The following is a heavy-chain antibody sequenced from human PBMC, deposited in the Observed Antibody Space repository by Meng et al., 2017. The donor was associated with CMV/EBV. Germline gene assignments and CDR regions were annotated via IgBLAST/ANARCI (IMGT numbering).Heavy chain of an antibody. CDR3: ARHSAPNVAASGVIYFDY. J-gene: IGHJ4*02. D-gene: IGHD6-13*01. CDR1: GYSFTNYW. V-gene: IGHV5-51*01. Sequence: KVSCKVSGYSFTNYWIGWVRQMPGKGLEWLGIIYPGDSDTRYSPPFQGQVTISADKSISTAYLQWSSLKASDTAIYYCARHSAPNVAASGVIYFDYWGQGTLVTVSS. CDR2: IYPGDSDT.